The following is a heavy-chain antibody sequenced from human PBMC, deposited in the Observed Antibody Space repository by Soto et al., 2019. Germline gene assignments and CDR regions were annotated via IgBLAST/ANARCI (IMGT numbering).Heavy chain of an antibody. D-gene: IGHD1-26*01. V-gene: IGHV3-30-3*01. Sequence: GGSLRLSCAASGFTFSSYAIHWVRQTPGKELEWVAVISYDGNNKYYTASVKGRFTISRDNSKNTLYLQMNSLRGEDTAVYYCARDNKPVGAPRRMGFDCWGQGTLVTVSS. CDR2: ISYDGNNK. J-gene: IGHJ4*02. CDR3: ARDNKPVGAPRRMGFDC. CDR1: GFTFSSYA.